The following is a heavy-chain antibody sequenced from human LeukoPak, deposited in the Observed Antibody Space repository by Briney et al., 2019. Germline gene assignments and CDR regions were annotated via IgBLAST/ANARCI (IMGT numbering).Heavy chain of an antibody. Sequence: GASVKVSCKASGYTFTSYDINWVRQATGQGLEWMGWINPNSGGTNYAQKFQGRVTMTRDTSISTAYMELSRLRSDDTAVYYCARGGMDIVVVSVDPFDYWGQGTLVTVSS. V-gene: IGHV1-2*02. D-gene: IGHD2-2*03. J-gene: IGHJ4*02. CDR3: ARGGMDIVVVSVDPFDY. CDR1: GYTFTSYD. CDR2: INPNSGGT.